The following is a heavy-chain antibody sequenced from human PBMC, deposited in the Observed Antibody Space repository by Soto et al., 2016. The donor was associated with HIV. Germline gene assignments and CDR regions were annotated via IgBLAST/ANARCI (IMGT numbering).Heavy chain of an antibody. CDR2: RSQSGGT. V-gene: IGHV4-34*01. D-gene: IGHD3-3*01. J-gene: IGHJ3*01. CDR3: AGPSIQLLVLRRGLLDV. Sequence: QVQLQQWGAGLLKPSDTLSLTCAVYGGSFSGYHWNWIRQTPGKGLEWIGERSQSGGTNYNPSLKSRVTVSADTSKNQFSLRLSSVSAVDTAVYYCAGPSIQLLVLRRGLLDVWGQGTMAPSLQ. CDR1: GGSFSGYH.